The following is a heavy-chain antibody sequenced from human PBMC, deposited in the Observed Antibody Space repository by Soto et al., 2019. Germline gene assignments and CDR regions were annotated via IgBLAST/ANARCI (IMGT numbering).Heavy chain of an antibody. D-gene: IGHD3-22*01. CDR1: GFTFSSYA. V-gene: IGHV3-23*01. J-gene: IGHJ4*02. Sequence: GGSLRLSCAASGFTFSSYAMSWVRQAPGKGLEWVSAISGSGGSTYYADSVKGRFTISRDNSKNTLYLQMNSLRAEDTAVYYCAKDYYDSSGYYYFDYWGQGTLVSVSS. CDR3: AKDYYDSSGYYYFDY. CDR2: ISGSGGST.